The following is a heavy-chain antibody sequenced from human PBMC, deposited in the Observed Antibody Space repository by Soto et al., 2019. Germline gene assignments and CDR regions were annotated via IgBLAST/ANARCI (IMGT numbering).Heavy chain of an antibody. CDR2: IYTGDTP. V-gene: IGHV3-53*01. D-gene: IGHD2-2*01. CDR3: TRDLMDVVPPADDLFDP. CDR1: RFTVGSSH. Sequence: GGSLRLSCAASRFTVGSSHVSWVRQAPGKGLEWVSVIYTGDTPYYAGSVKGRFTISRDNSKNTLFLQMNSLRVEDTAVYYRTRDLMDVVPPADDLFDPWGQGILVTVSS. J-gene: IGHJ5*02.